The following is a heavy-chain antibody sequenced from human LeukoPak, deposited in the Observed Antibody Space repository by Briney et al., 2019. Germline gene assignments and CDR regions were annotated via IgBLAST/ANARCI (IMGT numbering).Heavy chain of an antibody. J-gene: IGHJ4*02. Sequence: GGSLRLSCAASGFTFSSYSMNWVRQAPGKGLEWVSSISSSSSYIYYADSVKGRFTISRDNAKNSLYLQMNSLRAEDTAVYYCARRSLFEGGYYFDYWGQGTLVTVSS. D-gene: IGHD2-21*01. CDR3: ARRSLFEGGYYFDY. V-gene: IGHV3-21*04. CDR1: GFTFSSYS. CDR2: ISSSSSYI.